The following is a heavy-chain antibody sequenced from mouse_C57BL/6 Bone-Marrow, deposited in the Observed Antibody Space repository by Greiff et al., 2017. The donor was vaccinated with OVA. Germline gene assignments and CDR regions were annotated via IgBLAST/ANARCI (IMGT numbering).Heavy chain of an antibody. J-gene: IGHJ4*01. CDR1: GFTFSSYA. Sequence: EVKLQESGAGLVKPGGSLKLSCAASGFTFSSYAMSWVRQTPEKRLEWVAYISSGGDYIYYADTVKGRFTISRDNARNTLYLQMSSLKSEDTAMYYCTRLLDAMDYWGQGTSVTGSS. D-gene: IGHD2-1*01. CDR3: TRLLDAMDY. CDR2: ISSGGDYI. V-gene: IGHV5-9-1*02.